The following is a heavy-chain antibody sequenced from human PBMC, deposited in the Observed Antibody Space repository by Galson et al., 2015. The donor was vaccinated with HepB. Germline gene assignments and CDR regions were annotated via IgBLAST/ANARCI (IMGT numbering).Heavy chain of an antibody. CDR2: ITNSGDIT. CDR3: TITRHASGVSPAY. J-gene: IGHJ4*02. CDR1: GFTFSSFA. V-gene: IGHV3-23*01. Sequence: SLRLSCAASGFTFSSFAMTWVRQAPGKGLEWVSGITNSGDITNYADSVKGRLTISRDNSKNMLYLQMNRLRAEDTALYYCTITRHASGVSPAYWGQGILVTASS. D-gene: IGHD6-25*01.